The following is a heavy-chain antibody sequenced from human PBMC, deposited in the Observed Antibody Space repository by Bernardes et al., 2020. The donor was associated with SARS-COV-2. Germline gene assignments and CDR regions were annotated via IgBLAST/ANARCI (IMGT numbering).Heavy chain of an antibody. CDR2: IYYSGST. Sequence: SEPLSLTCTVSGGSISSGGYYWSWILQHPGKGLEWIGYIYYSGSTYYNPSLKSRVTISVDTSKNQFSLKLSSVTAADTAVYYCARGTTIFGVVDCMDVWGQGTTVTVSS. V-gene: IGHV4-31*03. CDR1: GGSISSGGYY. J-gene: IGHJ6*02. CDR3: ARGTTIFGVVDCMDV. D-gene: IGHD3-3*01.